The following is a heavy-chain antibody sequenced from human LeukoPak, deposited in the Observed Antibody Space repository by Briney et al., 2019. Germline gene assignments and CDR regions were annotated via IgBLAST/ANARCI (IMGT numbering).Heavy chain of an antibody. J-gene: IGHJ4*02. CDR1: GYSFSNYW. D-gene: IGHD3-22*01. CDR2: IYPGDSDT. V-gene: IGHV5-51*01. CDR3: ARRVDSGYSFDF. Sequence: GESLKISCKGSGYSFSNYWIGWVRQLPGKGLEWMGIIYPGDSDTRYSPSFQGQVTVSADRSISTAYLQWSSLKASDTAMYYCARRVDSGYSFDFWGQGSLVTVSS.